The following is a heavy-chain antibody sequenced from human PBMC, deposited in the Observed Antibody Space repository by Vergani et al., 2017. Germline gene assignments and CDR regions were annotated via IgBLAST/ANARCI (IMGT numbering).Heavy chain of an antibody. CDR1: GLTFGDYA. CDR2: IRSKAYGGTT. CDR3: TRHSSSWDAYFDY. Sequence: EVQLVESGGGLVQPGRSLRLSCTASGLTFGDYAMSWFRKAPGKGLEWVGFIRSKAYGGTTEYAASVKGRFTISRDDSKSIAYLQMNSLKTEDTAVYYCTRHSSSWDAYFDYWGQGTLVTVSS. D-gene: IGHD6-13*01. J-gene: IGHJ4*02. V-gene: IGHV3-49*03.